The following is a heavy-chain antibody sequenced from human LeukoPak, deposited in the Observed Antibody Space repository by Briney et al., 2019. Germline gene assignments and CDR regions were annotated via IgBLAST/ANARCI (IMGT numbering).Heavy chain of an antibody. D-gene: IGHD3-9*01. CDR3: ARGATAIGGYNILSGHYDDYFDY. J-gene: IGHJ4*02. Sequence: GESLKISCKASGYDFSRFWIGWVRQMPGKGLEWMGVIYPCESITKYNASFQGHVTISVDRSISTAFLQWNSLKASDSAMYFCARGATAIGGYNILSGHYDDYFDYWGQGSLVTVS. CDR1: GYDFSRFW. CDR2: IYPCESIT. V-gene: IGHV5-51*01.